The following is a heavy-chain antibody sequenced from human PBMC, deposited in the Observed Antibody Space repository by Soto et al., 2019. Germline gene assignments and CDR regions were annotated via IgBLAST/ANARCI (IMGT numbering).Heavy chain of an antibody. D-gene: IGHD5-12*01. J-gene: IGHJ4*02. CDR2: ISAYNGNT. V-gene: IGHV1-18*01. CDR1: GYTFTSYG. Sequence: GASVKVSCKASGYTFTSYGISWVRQAPGQGLEWMGWISAYNGNTNYAQKHKGRVTMTTDTSTSTAKMELRSLRTDETAMYYCARVRVATRLFDYWGQGTLVTVSS. CDR3: ARVRVATRLFDY.